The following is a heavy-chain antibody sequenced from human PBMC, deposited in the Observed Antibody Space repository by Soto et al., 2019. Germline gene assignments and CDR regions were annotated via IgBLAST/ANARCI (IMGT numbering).Heavy chain of an antibody. J-gene: IGHJ6*02. CDR1: GYSFTSYW. CDR3: ARHKDGSYSSSSLYYYYYGMDV. CDR2: IDPSDSYT. D-gene: IGHD6-6*01. V-gene: IGHV5-10-1*01. Sequence: PWESLKIFCKGSGYSFTSYWIGLVLHMAWKCLEWMGRIDPSDSYTNYSPSFQGHVTISADKSISTAYLQWSSLKASDTAMYYCARHKDGSYSSSSLYYYYYGMDVWGQGTTVTVSS.